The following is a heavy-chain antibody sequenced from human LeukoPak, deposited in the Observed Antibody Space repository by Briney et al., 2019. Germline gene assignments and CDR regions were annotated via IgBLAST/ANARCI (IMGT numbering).Heavy chain of an antibody. D-gene: IGHD6-19*01. V-gene: IGHV3-7*01. Sequence: GSLRLSCAASGFTFSSYWMTWVRQAPGKGLEWVANIKQDGSETYYVDSVKGRFTISRDNAENSLSLQMNSLRAEDTAVYYCARDQAVGTSDYWGQGTLVTVSS. CDR3: ARDQAVGTSDY. CDR2: IKQDGSET. CDR1: GFTFSSYW. J-gene: IGHJ4*02.